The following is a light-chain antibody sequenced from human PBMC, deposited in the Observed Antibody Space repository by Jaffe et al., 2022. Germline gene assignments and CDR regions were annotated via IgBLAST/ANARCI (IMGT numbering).Light chain of an antibody. CDR2: KIS. CDR1: QSLVRSDGNTY. J-gene: IGKJ2*01. CDR3: LQSSEFPHT. Sequence: DVVMTQTPLSLPVTLGQPASISCKSSQSLVRSDGNTYLSWVQQRPGQPPRLLIYKISNRFSGVPDRFSGSGAGTEFTLKISRVEDEDVAFYYCLQSSEFPHTFGQGTKLEI. V-gene: IGKV2-24*01.